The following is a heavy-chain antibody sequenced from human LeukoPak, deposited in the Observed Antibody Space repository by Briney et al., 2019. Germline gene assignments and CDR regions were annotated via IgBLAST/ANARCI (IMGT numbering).Heavy chain of an antibody. V-gene: IGHV3-7*01. CDR3: ASTNCRGGTTGYNWFDP. Sequence: GGSLRLSCAASGFTVSSNYMSWVRQAPGKRPEWVANMNKDGSEKYYADSVKGRFTISRDNARNSVYLQMNSLRVEDAAVYYCASTNCRGGTTGYNWFDPWGQGTLVTVSS. J-gene: IGHJ5*02. CDR1: GFTVSSNY. D-gene: IGHD2-15*01. CDR2: MNKDGSEK.